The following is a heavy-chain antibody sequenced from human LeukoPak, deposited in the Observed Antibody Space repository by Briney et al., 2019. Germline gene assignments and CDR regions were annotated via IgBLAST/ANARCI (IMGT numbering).Heavy chain of an antibody. Sequence: GASVKVSCKASGYTFTSYGISWVRQAPGQGLEWMGWISAYNGNTNYAQKLQGRVTMTTDTSTYTAYMDLRSLRSDDTAVYYCARDFGTQSVFRFFDPLLWGQGTLVTVSS. D-gene: IGHD3-9*01. J-gene: IGHJ4*02. CDR3: ARDFGTQSVFRFFDPLL. CDR1: GYTFTSYG. CDR2: ISAYNGNT. V-gene: IGHV1-18*01.